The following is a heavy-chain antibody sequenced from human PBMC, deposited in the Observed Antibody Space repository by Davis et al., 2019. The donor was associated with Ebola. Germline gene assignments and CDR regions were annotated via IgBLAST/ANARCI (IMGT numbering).Heavy chain of an antibody. CDR2: ISKDGSNT. CDR1: GFTFSSYA. CDR3: ARDPRGWIPLDY. V-gene: IGHV3-30*03. Sequence: PGGSLRLSCAGSGFTFSSYAIQWVRQAPGKGLEWVAFISKDGSNTDLADSVKGRFSVSRDSSDNKVYLQMNSLRPEDTAVYYCARDPRGWIPLDYWGRGTLVTVSS. J-gene: IGHJ4*02. D-gene: IGHD6-19*01.